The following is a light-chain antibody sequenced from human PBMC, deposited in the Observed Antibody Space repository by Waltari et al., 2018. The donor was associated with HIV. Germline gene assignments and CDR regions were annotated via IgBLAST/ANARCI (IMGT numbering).Light chain of an antibody. CDR3: HQYHRYPQT. J-gene: IGKJ1*01. CDR1: QNIGNS. CDR2: GSS. V-gene: IGKV1-8*01. Sequence: AIRLTQSPSSFSASTGARVTITCRASQNIGNSLAWYQHKQGSAPRLLIYGSSTLQKGVASRFSGSASGTNFTLTISCLQSEDFATFSCHQYHRYPQTFGQGTRVEMK.